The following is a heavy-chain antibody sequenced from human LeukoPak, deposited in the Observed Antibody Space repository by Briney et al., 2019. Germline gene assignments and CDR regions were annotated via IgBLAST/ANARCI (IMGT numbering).Heavy chain of an antibody. V-gene: IGHV3-30*18. CDR2: ISYDGSNK. D-gene: IGHD2-21*02. J-gene: IGHJ4*02. CDR3: AKVWVTASTFDY. Sequence: GGSLRLSCAASGLTFSSYGMHWVRQAPGKGLEWVAVISYDGSNKYYADSVKGRFTISRDNSKNTLYLQMNSLRAEDTAVYYCAKVWVTASTFDYWGQGTLVTVSS. CDR1: GLTFSSYG.